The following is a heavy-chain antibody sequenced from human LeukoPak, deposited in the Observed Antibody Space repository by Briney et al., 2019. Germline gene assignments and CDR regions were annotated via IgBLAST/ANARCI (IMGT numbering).Heavy chain of an antibody. V-gene: IGHV3-53*01. Sequence: GGSLRLSCAASGFTVSSNYMSWVRQAPGKGLEWVSVIYSGGSTYYADSVKGGLTISRDNSKNTLYLQMNSLRAEDTAVYYCARGANYYGSGSYYNGLDYWGQGTLVTVPS. J-gene: IGHJ4*02. CDR3: ARGANYYGSGSYYNGLDY. CDR1: GFTVSSNY. D-gene: IGHD3-10*01. CDR2: IYSGGST.